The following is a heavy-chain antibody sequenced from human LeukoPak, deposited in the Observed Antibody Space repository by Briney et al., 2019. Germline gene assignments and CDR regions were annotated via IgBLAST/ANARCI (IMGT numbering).Heavy chain of an antibody. Sequence: ASVNVSCKVSGYTLTELSMHWVRQAPGKGLEWMGGFDPEDGETIYAQKFQGRVTMTEDTSTDTAYMELSSLRSEDTAVYYCATTDSGYDDFDYWGQGTLVTVSS. CDR3: ATTDSGYDDFDY. J-gene: IGHJ4*02. CDR1: GYTLTELS. V-gene: IGHV1-24*01. CDR2: FDPEDGET. D-gene: IGHD5-12*01.